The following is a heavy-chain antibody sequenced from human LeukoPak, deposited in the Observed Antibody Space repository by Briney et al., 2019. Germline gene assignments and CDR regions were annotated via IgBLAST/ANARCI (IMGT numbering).Heavy chain of an antibody. CDR3: TRDLGGALAWFDP. V-gene: IGHV1-2*06. J-gene: IGHJ5*02. Sequence: ASVKVSCKASGYFFPGFYIHWVRQAPGQGLEWMGRMNPSNGNTDFAQNFQGRVTMTRDTSITTAYMELSSLTSDDTAVYYCTRDLGGALAWFDPWGQGTLVTVSS. CDR1: GYFFPGFY. D-gene: IGHD2-21*01. CDR2: MNPSNGNT.